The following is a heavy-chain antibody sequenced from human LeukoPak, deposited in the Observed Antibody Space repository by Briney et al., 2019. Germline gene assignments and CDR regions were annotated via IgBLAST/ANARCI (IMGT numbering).Heavy chain of an antibody. J-gene: IGHJ6*02. V-gene: IGHV3-74*01. CDR3: ARGPHYSGSGRNDCYYYGMDV. Sequence: PGGSLRLSCAASGFTFSSYWIHWVRQAPGKGLVWVSRINSDGSITDYADSVKGRFTISRDNAKNTLYLQMHSLRAEDTAVYYCARGPHYSGSGRNDCYYYGMDVWGQGTTVTVSS. CDR1: GFTFSSYW. D-gene: IGHD3-10*01. CDR2: INSDGSIT.